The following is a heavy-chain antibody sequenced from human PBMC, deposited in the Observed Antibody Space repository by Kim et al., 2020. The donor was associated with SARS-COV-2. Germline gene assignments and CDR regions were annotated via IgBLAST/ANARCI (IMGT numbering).Heavy chain of an antibody. D-gene: IGHD3-10*01. CDR2: ISYDGSNK. V-gene: IGHV3-30*04. CDR1: GFTFSSYA. CDR3: ARDHGSGSYEISVDYYYYYGMDV. J-gene: IGHJ6*02. Sequence: GGSLRLSCAASGFTFSSYAMHWVRQAPGKGLEWVAVISYDGSNKYYADSVKGRFTISRDNSKNTLYLQMNSLRAEDTAVYYCARDHGSGSYEISVDYYYYYGMDVWGQGTTVTVSS.